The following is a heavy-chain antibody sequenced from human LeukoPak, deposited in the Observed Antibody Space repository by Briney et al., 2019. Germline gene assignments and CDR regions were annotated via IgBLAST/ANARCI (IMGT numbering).Heavy chain of an antibody. D-gene: IGHD7-27*01. J-gene: IGHJ4*02. Sequence: SETLSLTCTVSGGSISSSSYYWGWIRQPPGKGLEWIGSIYYSGSTYYNPSLKSRVTISVDTSKNQFSLKLSSVTAADTAVYYCARAPGVFDYWGQGTLVTVSS. CDR3: ARAPGVFDY. CDR2: IYYSGST. CDR1: GGSISSSSYY. V-gene: IGHV4-39*07.